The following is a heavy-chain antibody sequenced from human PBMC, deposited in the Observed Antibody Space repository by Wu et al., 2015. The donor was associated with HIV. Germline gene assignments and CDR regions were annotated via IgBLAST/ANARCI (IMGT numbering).Heavy chain of an antibody. Sequence: QLQLVQSGSEVKKPGSSVKISCKASGDHFVSYTISWVRQAPGQGLEWMGGIIPLLNTTIYAQKFQGRVTITTDESTNTAYMELSSLRSDDTAVYYCARNTDSVATSLYSLGVWGQGTTVTVSS. J-gene: IGHJ6*02. CDR2: IIPLLNTT. D-gene: IGHD6-19*01. V-gene: IGHV1-69*05. CDR1: GDHFVSYT. CDR3: ARNTDSVATSLYSLGV.